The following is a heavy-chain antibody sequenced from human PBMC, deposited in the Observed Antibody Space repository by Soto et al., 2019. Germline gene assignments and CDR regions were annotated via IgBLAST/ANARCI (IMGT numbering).Heavy chain of an antibody. V-gene: IGHV4-4*07. CDR1: GGSISSLY. CDR2: IFPSGDS. D-gene: IGHD5-12*01. J-gene: IGHJ1*01. CDR3: ARASRCKSEYECFAWLGF. Sequence: PSETLSLTCTVSGGSISSLYWAWIRQPAGKGLEWIGRIFPSGDSNYNPSLTSRVSMSLDTSKNQFSLTVSSVTAADTAVYYCARASRCKSEYECFAWLGFWGQGILVTVSS.